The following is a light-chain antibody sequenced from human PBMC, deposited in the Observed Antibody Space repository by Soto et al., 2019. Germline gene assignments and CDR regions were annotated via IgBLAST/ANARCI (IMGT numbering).Light chain of an antibody. V-gene: IGKV3-15*01. CDR3: QLYNNWPLYT. Sequence: EIVLTQSQVTLSVSLVERATLSCRASQSVSRNLAWYQQKPGQAPRLLIYGGSTRATDVPTRFSGSGSGTEFTLTINSLQSEDFAVYYCQLYNNWPLYTFGPGTKLEIK. CDR1: QSVSRN. CDR2: GGS. J-gene: IGKJ2*01.